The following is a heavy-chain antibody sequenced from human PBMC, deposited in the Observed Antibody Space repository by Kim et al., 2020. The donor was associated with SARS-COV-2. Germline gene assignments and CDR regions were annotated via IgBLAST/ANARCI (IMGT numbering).Heavy chain of an antibody. J-gene: IGHJ4*02. V-gene: IGHV3-48*03. Sequence: GGSLRLSCAASGFMFSTYEMNWVRQAPGKGLEWVSHIDGSGTVTYYEDFVEGRFIISRDNARNSLFLQMIALRADDTALYYCARGGFYYNQADFWGQGTQVTVSS. CDR2: IDGSGTVT. D-gene: IGHD3-10*01. CDR1: GFMFSTYE. CDR3: ARGGFYYNQADF.